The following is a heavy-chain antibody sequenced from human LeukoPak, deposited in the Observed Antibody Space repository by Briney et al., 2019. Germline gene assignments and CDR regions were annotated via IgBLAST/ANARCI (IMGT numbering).Heavy chain of an antibody. Sequence: GGSLRLSCATSGFTFSSYAMSWLRQGPGKGLEWVSSLSGSDRTTYYADPVKGRFTISRDNSKNTLYLQMSSLRGEDTAVYYCAKVSSGWSLDYWGQGTLVTVSS. CDR1: GFTFSSYA. J-gene: IGHJ4*02. CDR2: LSGSDRTT. D-gene: IGHD6-19*01. CDR3: AKVSSGWSLDY. V-gene: IGHV3-23*01.